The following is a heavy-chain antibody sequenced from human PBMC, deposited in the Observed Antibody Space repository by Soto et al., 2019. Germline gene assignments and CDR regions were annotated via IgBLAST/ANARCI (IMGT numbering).Heavy chain of an antibody. CDR2: ISTAGNT. D-gene: IGHD2-21*01. CDR3: ARGRDSGLYYFDY. Sequence: EVQLVESGGDLVQPEGSLRLSCAASGFTFSNYDMHWVRQATGKGLEWVSTISTAGNTYSPGSVKGRFTISRENAKNSLYLQMNSLRVDDTAVYYCARGRDSGLYYFDYWGQGTLVTVSS. CDR1: GFTFSNYD. J-gene: IGHJ4*02. V-gene: IGHV3-13*01.